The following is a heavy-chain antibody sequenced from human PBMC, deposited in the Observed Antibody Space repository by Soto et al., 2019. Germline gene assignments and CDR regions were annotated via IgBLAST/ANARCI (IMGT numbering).Heavy chain of an antibody. V-gene: IGHV1-18*04. D-gene: IGHD3-10*01. CDR3: ARAGKYYYGPGSPYYSGMDV. Sequence: QVQLVQSGAEVKKPGASVKVSCGASGYTFTSYGVSWVRQAPGQGLEWMGWISGYNGNTNYAQKLQGRFTMTTDTSTSTAYMELSSLRSDDTAGHYWARAGKYYYGPGSPYYSGMDVWGQGIRVTVSS. J-gene: IGHJ6*02. CDR2: ISGYNGNT. CDR1: GYTFTSYG.